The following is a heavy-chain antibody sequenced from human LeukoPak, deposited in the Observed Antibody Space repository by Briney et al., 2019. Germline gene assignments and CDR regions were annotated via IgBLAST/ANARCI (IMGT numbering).Heavy chain of an antibody. CDR2: ISSSGSTI. V-gene: IGHV3-48*03. J-gene: IGHJ6*02. CDR3: AREDVVVPASGAYYYYGMDV. D-gene: IGHD2-2*01. Sequence: GGSLRLCCAASGFTFSSYEMNWVRQAPGKGLEWVSYISSSGSTIYYADSVKGRFTISRDNAKNSLYLQMNSLRAEDTAVYYCAREDVVVPASGAYYYYGMDVWGQGTTVTVSS. CDR1: GFTFSSYE.